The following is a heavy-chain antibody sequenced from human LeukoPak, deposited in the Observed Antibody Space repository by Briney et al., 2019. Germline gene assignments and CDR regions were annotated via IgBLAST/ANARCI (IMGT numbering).Heavy chain of an antibody. Sequence: EASVKVSCKASGGTFSSYAISWVRQAPGQGLEWMGGIIPIFGTANYAQKFQGRVTITADESTSTAYMELSSLRSEDTAVYYCARVLGEKKVRGVIEENNWFDPWGQGTLVTVSS. CDR2: IIPIFGTA. J-gene: IGHJ5*02. D-gene: IGHD3-10*01. CDR1: GGTFSSYA. CDR3: ARVLGEKKVRGVIEENNWFDP. V-gene: IGHV1-69*13.